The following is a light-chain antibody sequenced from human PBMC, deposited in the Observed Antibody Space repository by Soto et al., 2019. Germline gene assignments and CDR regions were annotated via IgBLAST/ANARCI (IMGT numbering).Light chain of an antibody. Sequence: QSVLTQPPSASGSPGQSVTISCTGTSSDVGGYNYVSWYQQHPGKAPKLMIYEVSKWPSGVPDRLSGSKSGNTASLTVSGLQAEDEADYYCSSYAGSNIVFGGGTKLTVL. CDR3: SSYAGSNIV. CDR2: EVS. J-gene: IGLJ2*01. CDR1: SSDVGGYNY. V-gene: IGLV2-8*01.